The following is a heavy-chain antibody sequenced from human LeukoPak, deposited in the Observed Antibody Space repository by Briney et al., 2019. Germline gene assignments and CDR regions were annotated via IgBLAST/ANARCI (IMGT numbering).Heavy chain of an antibody. J-gene: IGHJ4*02. D-gene: IGHD1-26*01. CDR1: GYIFTAYY. V-gene: IGHV1-2*02. Sequence: ASVKVSCKGSGYIFTAYYMHWVRQAPGQGVEWRGWINPNSGDTNYVQKFQGRVTMTRDTSSSTAYMEVSRLRSDDTAVYYCASIVGARTSGFDYWGQGTLVTVSS. CDR2: INPNSGDT. CDR3: ASIVGARTSGFDY.